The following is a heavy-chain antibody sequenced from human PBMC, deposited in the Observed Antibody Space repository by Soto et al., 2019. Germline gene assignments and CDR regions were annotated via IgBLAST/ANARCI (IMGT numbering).Heavy chain of an antibody. CDR3: ARSGSVPYYYYGLDV. V-gene: IGHV1-18*01. CDR1: GYTFSRSG. Sequence: VQLVQSGAEVKKRGASVKVSCKASGYTFSRSGISWVRQAPGQGLEWMGWISTYNGDTNYAQKVQGRVTMTTDTSTSTAFMELMSLRSDDTAVYYCARSGSVPYYYYGLDVWGQGTTVTVSS. CDR2: ISTYNGDT. J-gene: IGHJ6*02. D-gene: IGHD1-26*01.